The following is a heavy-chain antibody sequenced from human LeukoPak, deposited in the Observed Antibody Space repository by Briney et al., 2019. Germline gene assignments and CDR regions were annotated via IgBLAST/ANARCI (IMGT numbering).Heavy chain of an antibody. V-gene: IGHV3-30*03. CDR2: ISYDGSNK. CDR3: ARDRGPPLVALDY. CDR1: GFTFSSYG. D-gene: IGHD5-12*01. Sequence: GGSLRLSCAASGFTFSSYGMHWVRQAPGKGLEWVAVISYDGSNKYYADSVKGRFTISRDNSKNTLYLQMNSLRAEDTAVYYCARDRGPPLVALDYWGQGTLVTVSS. J-gene: IGHJ4*02.